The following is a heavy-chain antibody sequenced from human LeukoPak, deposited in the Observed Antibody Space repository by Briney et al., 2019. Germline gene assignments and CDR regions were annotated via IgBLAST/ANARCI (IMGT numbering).Heavy chain of an antibody. V-gene: IGHV3-74*01. Sequence: GGSLRLSCAASGFTFSTYWMHWVRQAPGKGLEWVSQINSDGSGTNYTDSVKGGFTISRDNAKNTLYLQMNSLGAEDTAVYYCARDNYGFLDYWGQGTLVTVSS. CDR3: ARDNYGFLDY. D-gene: IGHD3-10*01. J-gene: IGHJ4*02. CDR2: INSDGSGT. CDR1: GFTFSTYW.